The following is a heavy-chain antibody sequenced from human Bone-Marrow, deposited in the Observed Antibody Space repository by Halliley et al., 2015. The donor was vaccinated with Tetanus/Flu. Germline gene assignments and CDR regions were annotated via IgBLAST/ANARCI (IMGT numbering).Heavy chain of an antibody. J-gene: IGHJ4*02. CDR3: ASLDYYDSSGYPDY. D-gene: IGHD3-22*01. CDR2: IYYSGST. Sequence: TLSLTCTVSGWSISSGGHYWSWIRQHPGKGLEWIGYIYYSGSTYYNPSLKSRVTISVDKSKNQFSLKLSSVTAADTAVYYCASLDYYDSSGYPDYWGQGTLVTVSS. CDR1: GWSISSGGHY. V-gene: IGHV4-31*03.